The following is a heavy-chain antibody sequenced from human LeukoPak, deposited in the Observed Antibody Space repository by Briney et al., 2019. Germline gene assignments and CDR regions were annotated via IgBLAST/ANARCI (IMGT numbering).Heavy chain of an antibody. Sequence: GGSLRLSCAASGFPFSNAWISWVRQAPGKGLEWVGRIKSKTDGGKTDYAAPVQGRFSISRDDSENTLYLQMNGLNTEDTAVYYCSTVSPYYGSGTTSPDSWGQGTRVVVSS. D-gene: IGHD3-10*01. CDR3: STVSPYYGSGTTSPDS. CDR2: IKSKTDGGKT. V-gene: IGHV3-15*01. CDR1: GFPFSNAW. J-gene: IGHJ4*02.